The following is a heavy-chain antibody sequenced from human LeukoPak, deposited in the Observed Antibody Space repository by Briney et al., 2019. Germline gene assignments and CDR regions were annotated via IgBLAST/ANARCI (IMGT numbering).Heavy chain of an antibody. J-gene: IGHJ4*02. CDR3: AGHHPRNTVDF. V-gene: IGHV4-59*08. CDR1: GGSISSYY. D-gene: IGHD2-8*02. CDR2: ISDIGSI. Sequence: SETLSLTCTVSGGSISSYYWGWIRQPPGKGLEWIAYISDIGSINYNPSLKSRVTISLDTSKNQFSLKLSSVTAADTAVYCCAGHHPRNTVDFWGQGTLVTVSS.